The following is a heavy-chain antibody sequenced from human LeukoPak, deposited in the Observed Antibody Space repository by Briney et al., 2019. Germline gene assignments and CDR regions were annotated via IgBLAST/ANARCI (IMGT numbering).Heavy chain of an antibody. J-gene: IGHJ4*02. CDR3: ARAGVYYGSGSPFDY. V-gene: IGHV1-2*02. D-gene: IGHD3-10*01. Sequence: ASVKVSCKASGHTFTGYYMHWVRQAPGQGLEWMGWINPNSGGTNYAQKFQGRVTMTWDTSISTAYMELSRLRSDDTAVYYCARAGVYYGSGSPFDYWGQGTLVTVSS. CDR1: GHTFTGYY. CDR2: INPNSGGT.